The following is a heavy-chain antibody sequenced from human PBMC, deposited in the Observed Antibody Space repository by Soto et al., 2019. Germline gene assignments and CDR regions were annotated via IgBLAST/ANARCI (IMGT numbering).Heavy chain of an antibody. V-gene: IGHV1-2*02. CDR3: ATEGPGDCGADCYLAY. J-gene: IGHJ4*02. D-gene: IGHD2-21*02. CDR2: IDPSSGGK. CDR1: GYTFTGYY. Sequence: QVQLVQSGPEVKKPGASVKVSCKTSGYTFTGYYMHWVRQAPGQGLEWMGWIDPSSGGKNFTQKLKGPVTMNRANSINTIDMELTRMKSDGTAVYFWATEGPGDCGADCYLAYWGQGTLVTVSS.